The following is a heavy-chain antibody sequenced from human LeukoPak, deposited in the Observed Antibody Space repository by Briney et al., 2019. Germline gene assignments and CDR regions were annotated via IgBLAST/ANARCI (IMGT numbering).Heavy chain of an antibody. CDR3: ARQEKYSSGWYY. D-gene: IGHD6-19*01. CDR1: GGSFSGYY. CDR2: INHSGST. Sequence: PSETLSLTCAVYGGSFSGYYWSWIRQPPGKGLEWIGEINHSGSTNYNPSLKSRVTISVDTSKNQFSLKLSSVTAADTAVYYCARQEKYSSGWYYWGQGTLVTVSS. V-gene: IGHV4-34*01. J-gene: IGHJ4*02.